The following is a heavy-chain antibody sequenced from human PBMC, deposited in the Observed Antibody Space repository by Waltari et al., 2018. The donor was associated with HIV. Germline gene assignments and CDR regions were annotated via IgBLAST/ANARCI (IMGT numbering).Heavy chain of an antibody. J-gene: IGHJ6*02. V-gene: IGHV7-4-1*02. D-gene: IGHD6-13*01. CDR1: GYTFTSYA. CDR3: AREGQQLVEGYYYDYYGMDV. Sequence: QVQLVQSGSELKKPGASVKVSCKASGYTFTSYAMNWVRQHPGQGLEWMGWIKTNTGNPTYAQGFTGRFVCSLDTSVSTAYLQISRLKAEDTAVYYCAREGQQLVEGYYYDYYGMDVWGQGTTVTVSS. CDR2: IKTNTGNP.